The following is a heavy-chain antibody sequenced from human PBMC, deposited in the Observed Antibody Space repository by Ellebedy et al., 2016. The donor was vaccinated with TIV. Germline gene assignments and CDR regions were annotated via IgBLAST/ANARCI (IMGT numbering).Heavy chain of an antibody. V-gene: IGHV3-7*03. CDR1: GFSFSSYW. CDR3: VRVKVWCWFDP. D-gene: IGHD4/OR15-4a*01. CDR2: IKQDGSET. J-gene: IGHJ5*02. Sequence: PGGSLRLSCAASGFSFSSYWMGWVRQAPGKGLEWVANIKQDGSETVYVDSVKGRFTISRDNAKSSLYLQMNSLRVEDTAVYYCVRVKVWCWFDPWGQGTLVSVSS.